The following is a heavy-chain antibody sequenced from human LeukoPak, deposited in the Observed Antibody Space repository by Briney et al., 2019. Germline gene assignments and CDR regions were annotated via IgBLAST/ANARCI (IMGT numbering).Heavy chain of an antibody. V-gene: IGHV1-2*02. Sequence: GASVKVSCKASGYSVTGFYIHWVRQAPGQGLEGMGWMNATSGGANYAQGFRGSLTMTGDTSITTAYMDLSSLTSDDTAMYYCITSSAYSTSWGAFDIWGQGTMVTVSS. CDR3: ITSSAYSTSWGAFDI. J-gene: IGHJ3*02. CDR2: MNATSGGA. CDR1: GYSVTGFY. D-gene: IGHD2-2*01.